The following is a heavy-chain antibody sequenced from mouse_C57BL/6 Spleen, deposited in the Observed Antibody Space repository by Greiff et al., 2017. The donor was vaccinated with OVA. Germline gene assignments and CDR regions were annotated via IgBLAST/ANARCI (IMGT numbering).Heavy chain of an antibody. J-gene: IGHJ2*01. CDR2: IYPGDGDT. Sequence: QVQLQQSGPELVKPGASVKISCKASGYAFSSSWMNWVQQRPGKGLEWIGRIYPGDGDTNYNGKFKGKATLTADKSSSTAYMQLSSLTSEDSAVYFCARELFFDYWGQGTTLTVSS. CDR3: ARELFFDY. V-gene: IGHV1-82*01. CDR1: GYAFSSSW.